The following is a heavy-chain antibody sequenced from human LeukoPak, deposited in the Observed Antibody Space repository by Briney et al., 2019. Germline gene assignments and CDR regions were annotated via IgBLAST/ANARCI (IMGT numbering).Heavy chain of an antibody. J-gene: IGHJ4*02. Sequence: ASVKVSCKASGYTFTSYAMHWVRQAPGQRLEWMGWINAGNGNTKYSQKFQGRVTMTEDTSTDTAYMELSSLRSEDTAVYYCATDRTVSIVGATVTFDYWGQGTLVTVSS. CDR1: GYTFTSYA. CDR2: INAGNGNT. D-gene: IGHD1-26*01. CDR3: ATDRTVSIVGATVTFDY. V-gene: IGHV1-3*01.